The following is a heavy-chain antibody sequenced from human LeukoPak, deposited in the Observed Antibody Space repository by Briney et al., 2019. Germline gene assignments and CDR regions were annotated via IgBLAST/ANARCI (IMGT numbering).Heavy chain of an antibody. J-gene: IGHJ6*02. CDR3: ARWWELYYYYFGMDV. D-gene: IGHD1-26*01. Sequence: PSETLSLTCAVYGGSFSGYYWSWIRQPPGKGLEWIGEINHSGSTNYNPSLKSRVTISVDTSKNQFSLQLSSVTAADTAVYYCARWWELYYYYFGMDVWGQGTTVTVSS. V-gene: IGHV4-34*01. CDR1: GGSFSGYY. CDR2: INHSGST.